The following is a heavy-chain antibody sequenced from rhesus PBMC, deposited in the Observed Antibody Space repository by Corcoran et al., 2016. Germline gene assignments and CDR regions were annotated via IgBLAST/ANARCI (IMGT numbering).Heavy chain of an antibody. CDR1: GGSFSSNW. J-gene: IGHJ4*01. V-gene: IGHV4-80*01. Sequence: QVQLQESGPGLVKPSETLSLTCVVSGGSFSSNWWSWIRQSPGKGLGGIGEVNGNSGTTNHNPSPKGRVTLSKAASKSQFSLGLNSVTAADTAVYYCVKPSYDTGWSDYWGQGVLVTVSS. CDR2: VNGNSGTT. CDR3: VKPSYDTGWSDY. D-gene: IGHD6-37*01.